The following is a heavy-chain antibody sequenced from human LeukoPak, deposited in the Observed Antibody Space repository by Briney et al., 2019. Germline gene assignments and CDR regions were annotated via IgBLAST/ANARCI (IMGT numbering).Heavy chain of an antibody. Sequence: ASVKVSCKASGYTSTSYAIHWVRQAPGQRLEWMGWINAGYGNTKYSQKFQGRVTITRDTSATTAYMELSSLSSEDTAVCYCARVGTTTADYWGQGTLVTVSS. D-gene: IGHD4-17*01. CDR2: INAGYGNT. J-gene: IGHJ4*02. V-gene: IGHV1-3*01. CDR1: GYTSTSYA. CDR3: ARVGTTTADY.